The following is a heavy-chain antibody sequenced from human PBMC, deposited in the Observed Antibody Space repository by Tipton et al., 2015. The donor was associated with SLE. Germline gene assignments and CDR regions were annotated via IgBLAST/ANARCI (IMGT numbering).Heavy chain of an antibody. CDR3: ARDPEYGDNPNGMDV. D-gene: IGHD4-17*01. V-gene: IGHV3-7*01. CDR2: IKQDESEK. J-gene: IGHJ6*02. Sequence: SLRLSCAVSGFTFSSCWMSWVRQAPGKGLEWVANIKQDESEKYYVDSVKGRFTISRDTCKNTLDLQMNSLRAEDTAVYYCARDPEYGDNPNGMDVWGQETTVSVSS. CDR1: GFTFSSCW.